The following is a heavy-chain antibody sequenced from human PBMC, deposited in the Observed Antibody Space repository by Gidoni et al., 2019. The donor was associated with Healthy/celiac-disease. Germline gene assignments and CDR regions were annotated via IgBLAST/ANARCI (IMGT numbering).Heavy chain of an antibody. CDR3: ARDDGRYSSGWYDWFDP. CDR2: IMEDGGEK. J-gene: IGHJ5*02. D-gene: IGHD6-19*01. Sequence: EVQLVEFGGGLVQSGGPLRLFCAASGCPCKHSGMSWGRQAPGKGPEWVANIMEDGGEKYYVDSVKGRFTISRANAKHSLYLQMNSLRAEDTAVYYCARDDGRYSSGWYDWFDPWGQGTLVTVSS. V-gene: IGHV3-7*01. CDR1: GCPCKHSG.